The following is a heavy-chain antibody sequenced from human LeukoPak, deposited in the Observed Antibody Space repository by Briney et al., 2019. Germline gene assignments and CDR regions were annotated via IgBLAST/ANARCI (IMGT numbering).Heavy chain of an antibody. V-gene: IGHV4-61*02. D-gene: IGHD3-22*01. J-gene: IGHJ6*03. CDR1: GGSISSGSYY. CDR3: TRGSIAYYYMDV. CDR2: IYTSGST. Sequence: SETLSLTCTVSGGSISSGSYYWSWIRQPAGKGLEWIGRIYTSGSTNYNPSLKRRITISVDTSKNQFSLKLSSVTAADTAVYYCTRGSIAYYYMDVWGKGTTVTISS.